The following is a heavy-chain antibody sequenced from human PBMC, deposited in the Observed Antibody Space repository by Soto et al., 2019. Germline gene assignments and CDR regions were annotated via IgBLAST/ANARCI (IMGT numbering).Heavy chain of an antibody. J-gene: IGHJ6*01. CDR2: INLNSGGT. D-gene: IGHD6-13*01. CDR3: ARKGGTVRTLVPGENGMDL. V-gene: IGHV1-2*04. CDR1: GYAFTGYY. Sequence: ASVKVSCKASGYAFTGYYMHWVRQSSGQGLEWMGWINLNSGGTNYAQKFQGWVTMTRDTSISTAYMELSRLRPDDTAVYCCARKGGTVRTLVPGENGMDLCGQGTMLTVSS.